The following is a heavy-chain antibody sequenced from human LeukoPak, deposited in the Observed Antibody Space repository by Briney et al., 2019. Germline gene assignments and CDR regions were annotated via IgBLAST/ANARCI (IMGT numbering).Heavy chain of an antibody. CDR2: LNPNSGGT. V-gene: IGHV1-2*02. J-gene: IGHJ4*02. Sequence: EASVKVSCKASGYTFTGYYMHWVRQAPGQGLEWMGWLNPNSGGTNYAQKFQGRVTMTRDTSISTAYMELSRLRSDDTAVYYCARGNVAVAAFDYWGQGTLVTVSS. D-gene: IGHD6-19*01. CDR3: ARGNVAVAAFDY. CDR1: GYTFTGYY.